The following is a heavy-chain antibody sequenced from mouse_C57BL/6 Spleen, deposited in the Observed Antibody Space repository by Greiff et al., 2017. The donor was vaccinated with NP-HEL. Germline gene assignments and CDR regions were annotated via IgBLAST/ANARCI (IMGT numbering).Heavy chain of an antibody. J-gene: IGHJ3*01. V-gene: IGHV1-72*01. Sequence: QVHVKQPGAELVKPGASVKLSCKASGYTFTSYWMHWVKQRPGRGLEWIGRIDPNSGGTKYNEKFKSKATLTVDKPSSTAYMQLSSLTSEDSAVYYCARPWNYGSSYPAFAYWGQGTLVTVSA. CDR1: GYTFTSYW. CDR3: ARPWNYGSSYPAFAY. CDR2: IDPNSGGT. D-gene: IGHD1-1*01.